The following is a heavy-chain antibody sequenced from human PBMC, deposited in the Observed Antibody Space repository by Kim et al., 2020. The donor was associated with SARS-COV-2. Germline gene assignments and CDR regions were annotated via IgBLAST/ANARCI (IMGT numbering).Heavy chain of an antibody. J-gene: IGHJ6*02. CDR3: GRDAWSRLRGLTYAYDGMDV. CDR1: GFTLSSYA. V-gene: IGHV3-30-3*01. D-gene: IGHD3-10*01. Sequence: GGSLRLSCAASGFTLSSYAMHWVRQAPGKGLEWVAVISYDGSNNYYADSVKGPFTISRDNSKNTLYLQMTSLRGEDTAVYHCGRDAWSRLRGLTYAYDGMDVWGQGTKVTVSS. CDR2: ISYDGSNN.